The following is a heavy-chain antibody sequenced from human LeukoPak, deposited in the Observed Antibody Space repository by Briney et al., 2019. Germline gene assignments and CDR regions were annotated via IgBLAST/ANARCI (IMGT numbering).Heavy chain of an antibody. CDR3: ASSDPAMDVGAFDI. Sequence: SETLSLTCIDPGGSLGTDYWGWIRHPPRGGREWIGYIYYGENTNYTPSLKSRFTISLDKSKNPFSLKMSSVTAADTAVYYCASSDPAMDVGAFDIWGQGTMVTVSS. J-gene: IGHJ3*02. D-gene: IGHD5-18*01. CDR2: IYYGENT. CDR1: GGSLGTDY. V-gene: IGHV4-59*08.